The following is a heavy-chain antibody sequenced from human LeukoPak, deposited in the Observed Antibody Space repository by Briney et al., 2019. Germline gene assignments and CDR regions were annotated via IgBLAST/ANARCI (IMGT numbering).Heavy chain of an antibody. Sequence: GGSLRLSCAASGFTSSDYYMSWIRQAPGKGLEWVSYISSSGSTIYYADSVKGRFTISRDNAKNSLYLQMNSLRAEDTAVYYCARGPYSNYLYYFDYWGQGTLVTVSS. D-gene: IGHD4-11*01. CDR2: ISSSGSTI. V-gene: IGHV3-11*04. CDR3: ARGPYSNYLYYFDY. J-gene: IGHJ4*02. CDR1: GFTSSDYY.